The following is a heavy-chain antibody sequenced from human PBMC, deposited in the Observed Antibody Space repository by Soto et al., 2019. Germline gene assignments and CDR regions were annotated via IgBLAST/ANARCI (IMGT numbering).Heavy chain of an antibody. Sequence: EVQLVESGGALVQPGGSLRLSCAASGFSFSKYWMSWVRQAPGKGPEWVANINQDGSERYYVDSVKGRFTNSRDKAKESLYLQMNSLRAEDTAVYYCATEATVTAYYFDYWGQGTLVTVSS. CDR2: INQDGSER. V-gene: IGHV3-7*01. CDR1: GFSFSKYW. CDR3: ATEATVTAYYFDY. J-gene: IGHJ4*02. D-gene: IGHD4-17*01.